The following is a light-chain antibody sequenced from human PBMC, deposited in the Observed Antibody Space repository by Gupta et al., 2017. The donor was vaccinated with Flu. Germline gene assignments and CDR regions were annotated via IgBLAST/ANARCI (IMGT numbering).Light chain of an antibody. J-gene: IGKJ1*01. CDR3: QQCNNWPRT. CDR2: DAS. CDR1: QSISSY. Sequence: PASLSSSLGDRASLTCRASQSISSYLAWYQQKPGKAPKLLIYDASSRETGIPARFSGSGSGTDFTLTISSLQPEDFAVYYCQQCNNWPRTFGQGTKVEIK. V-gene: IGKV3-11*01.